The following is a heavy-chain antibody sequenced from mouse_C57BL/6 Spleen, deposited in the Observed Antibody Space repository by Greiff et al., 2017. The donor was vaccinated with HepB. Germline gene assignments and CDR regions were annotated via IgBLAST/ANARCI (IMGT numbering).Heavy chain of an antibody. V-gene: IGHV1-59*01. CDR2: IDPSDSYT. CDR3: ARDYGSSELIYFDY. CDR1: GYTFTSYW. J-gene: IGHJ2*01. D-gene: IGHD1-1*01. Sequence: QVQLQQPGAELVRPGTSVKLSCKASGYTFTSYWMHWVKQRPGQGLEWIGVIDPSDSYTNYNQKFKGKATLTVDTSSSTAYMQLSSLTSEDSAVYYCARDYGSSELIYFDYWGQGTTLTVSS.